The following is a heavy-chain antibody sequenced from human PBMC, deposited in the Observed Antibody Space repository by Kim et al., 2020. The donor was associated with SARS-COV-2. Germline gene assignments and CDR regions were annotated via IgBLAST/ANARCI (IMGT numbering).Heavy chain of an antibody. Sequence: SETLSLTCTVSGGSISSYYWSWIRQPPGKGLEWIGYIYYSGSTNYNPSLKSRVTISVDTSKNQFSLKLSSVTAADTAVYYCARGGYGSGSPFDYWGQGTLVTVSS. CDR2: IYYSGST. CDR1: GGSISSYY. CDR3: ARGGYGSGSPFDY. D-gene: IGHD3-10*01. V-gene: IGHV4-59*08. J-gene: IGHJ4*02.